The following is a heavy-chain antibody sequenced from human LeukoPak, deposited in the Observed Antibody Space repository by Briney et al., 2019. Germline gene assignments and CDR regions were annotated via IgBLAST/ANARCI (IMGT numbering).Heavy chain of an antibody. Sequence: SETLSLTCAVNAGSFTGYYWSWIRQPPGKGLEWIGEIDHTGSISYNPSLRSRVTISVDTFKNQFSLKLRSVTAADTAVYYCARQRRISSGPQPFDIWGQGSMVTVSS. V-gene: IGHV4-34*01. CDR1: AGSFTGYY. D-gene: IGHD2-15*01. J-gene: IGHJ3*02. CDR3: ARQRRISSGPQPFDI. CDR2: IDHTGSI.